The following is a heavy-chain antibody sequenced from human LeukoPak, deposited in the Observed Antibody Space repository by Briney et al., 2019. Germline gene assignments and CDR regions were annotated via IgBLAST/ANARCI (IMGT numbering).Heavy chain of an antibody. Sequence: ASVKVSCKASGYIFTSYDINWVRQATGQGLEWMGWMNPNSGNTGYAQKFQGRVTITRNTSISTAYMELSSLRSEDTAVYYCARSWYYDFWSGFFPRSMYYYYYMDVWGKGTTVTVSS. D-gene: IGHD3-3*01. J-gene: IGHJ6*03. V-gene: IGHV1-8*03. CDR2: MNPNSGNT. CDR1: GYIFTSYD. CDR3: ARSWYYDFWSGFFPRSMYYYYYMDV.